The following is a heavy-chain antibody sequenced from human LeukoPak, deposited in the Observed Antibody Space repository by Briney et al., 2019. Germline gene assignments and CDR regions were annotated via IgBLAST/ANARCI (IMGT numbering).Heavy chain of an antibody. CDR2: ISYDGSNK. J-gene: IGHJ1*01. V-gene: IGHV3-30*18. CDR1: GFTFSSYG. Sequence: GGSLRLSCAASGFTFSSYGMHWVRQAPGKGLEWVAVISYDGSNKYYADSVKGRFTISRDNSKNTLYLQMNSLRAEDTAVYYCAKDGGSIVGATYWEYFQHWGQGTLVTVSS. CDR3: AKDGGSIVGATYWEYFQH. D-gene: IGHD1-26*01.